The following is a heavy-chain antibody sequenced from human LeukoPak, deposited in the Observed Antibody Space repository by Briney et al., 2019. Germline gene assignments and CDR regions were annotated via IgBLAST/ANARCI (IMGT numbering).Heavy chain of an antibody. Sequence: GGSLTLSCAASGFTFNKYAMNWVRQAPGKGLEWVATISGSGGETFYADSVKGRFTISRENSKNTLYLQMNRLGAEDTAVYYCARIPSRWSYFNYWGEGSQLSVAS. J-gene: IGHJ4*02. V-gene: IGHV3-23*01. D-gene: IGHD6-13*01. CDR3: ARIPSRWSYFNY. CDR1: GFTFNKYA. CDR2: ISGSGGET.